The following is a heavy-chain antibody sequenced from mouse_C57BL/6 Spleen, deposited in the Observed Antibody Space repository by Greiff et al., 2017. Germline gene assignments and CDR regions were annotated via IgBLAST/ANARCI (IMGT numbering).Heavy chain of an antibody. J-gene: IGHJ1*03. Sequence: EVQVVESGGDLVKPGGSLKLSCAASGFTFSSYGMSWVRQTPDKRLEWVATISSGGSYTYYPDSVKGRFTISRDNAKNTLYLQMSSLKSEDTAMYYCARQYDYDDGGYFDVWGTGTTVTVSS. CDR3: ARQYDYDDGGYFDV. V-gene: IGHV5-6*01. D-gene: IGHD2-4*01. CDR1: GFTFSSYG. CDR2: ISSGGSYT.